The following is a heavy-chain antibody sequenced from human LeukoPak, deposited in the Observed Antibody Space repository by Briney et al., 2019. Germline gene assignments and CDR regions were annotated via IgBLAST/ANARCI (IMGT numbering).Heavy chain of an antibody. CDR1: GFTFNTSV. J-gene: IGHJ4*02. CDR3: AARYCSGGSCYVGFDY. D-gene: IGHD2-15*01. CDR2: ISASDSDI. V-gene: IGHV3-21*01. Sequence: GGSLRLSCVASGFTFNTSVMTWVRQAPGKGLEWVSSISASDSDIYYEDSVKGRFTISRDNAKKSLYLQMDSLRVEDTAVYYCAARYCSGGSCYVGFDYWGQGIPVTVSS.